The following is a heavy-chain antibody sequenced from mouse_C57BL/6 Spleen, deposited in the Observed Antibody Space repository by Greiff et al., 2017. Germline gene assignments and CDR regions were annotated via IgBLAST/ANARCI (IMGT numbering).Heavy chain of an antibody. CDR3: ARNPYDEDWYFDV. CDR2: IYPGDGDT. D-gene: IGHD2-12*01. CDR1: GYAFSSYW. J-gene: IGHJ1*03. V-gene: IGHV1-80*01. Sequence: VQLVESGAELVKPGASVKISCKASGYAFSSYWMNWVKQRPGKGLEWIGQIYPGDGDTNYNGKFKGKATLTADKSSSTAYMQLSSLTSEDSAVYFCARNPYDEDWYFDVWGTGTTVTVSS.